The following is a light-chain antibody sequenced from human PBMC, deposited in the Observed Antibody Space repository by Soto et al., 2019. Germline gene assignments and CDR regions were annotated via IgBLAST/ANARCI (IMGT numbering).Light chain of an antibody. CDR3: NSRGGSRPYYV. V-gene: IGLV2-11*01. CDR1: SSDVGGYNY. Sequence: QSALTQPRSVSGSPGQSVTISCTGTSSDVGGYNYVSWYQQHPGKAPKLMIYEVSNRPSGVSARFSASKSGNTASLTISGLQAEDEADYYCNSRGGSRPYYVFGTGTKVTVL. J-gene: IGLJ1*01. CDR2: EVS.